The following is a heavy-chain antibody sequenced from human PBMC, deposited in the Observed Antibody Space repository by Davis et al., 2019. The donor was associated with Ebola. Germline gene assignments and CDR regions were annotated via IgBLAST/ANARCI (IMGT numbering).Heavy chain of an antibody. Sequence: ASVQVSCKASGYTFTGNYMHWVRQAPGQGLEHMGWINSHGGGANYAQKFRDRVTLTGDTSISTSYMELTRLSPDDTALYYCARGRGDEALAGGDNWFAPWGQGTLVTVSS. CDR3: ARGRGDEALAGGDNWFAP. J-gene: IGHJ5*02. D-gene: IGHD6-19*01. CDR2: INSHGGGA. V-gene: IGHV1-2*02. CDR1: GYTFTGNY.